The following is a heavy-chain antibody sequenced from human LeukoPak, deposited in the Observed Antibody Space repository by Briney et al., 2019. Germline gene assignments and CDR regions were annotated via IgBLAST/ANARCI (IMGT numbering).Heavy chain of an antibody. D-gene: IGHD5-18*01. CDR2: ISSSGSTI. V-gene: IGHV3-11*01. CDR1: GFTFSDYY. CDR3: ARVPGYSYALVYYGMDV. Sequence: PGGSLRLSCAASGFTFSDYYMSWIRQAPGKGLEWVSYISSSGSTIYYADSVKGRFTISRDNAKNSLYPQMNSLRAEDTAVYYCARVPGYSYALVYYGMDVWGQGTTVTVSS. J-gene: IGHJ6*02.